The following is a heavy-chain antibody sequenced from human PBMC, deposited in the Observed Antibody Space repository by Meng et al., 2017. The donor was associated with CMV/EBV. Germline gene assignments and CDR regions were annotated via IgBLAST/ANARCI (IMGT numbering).Heavy chain of an antibody. CDR2: IIPVFETA. D-gene: IGHD1-26*01. CDR1: GGTFSTFA. V-gene: IGHV1-69*12. J-gene: IGHJ4*02. CDR3: ARGGDSWYSDY. Sequence: QVQVCRAGAEGKKPGSPGKVPCKTFGGTFSTFAISWVRQAPGEGLEWMGGIIPVFETANYAERFQDRVTITADDSTTTAYMELSSLRADDTALYFCARGGDSWYSDYWGQGTLVTVSS.